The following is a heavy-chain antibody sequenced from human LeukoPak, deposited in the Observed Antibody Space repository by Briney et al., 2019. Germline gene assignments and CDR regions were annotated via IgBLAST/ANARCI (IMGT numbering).Heavy chain of an antibody. V-gene: IGHV1-18*01. CDR1: GYTFTSYG. Sequence: ASVKVSCKASGYTFTSYGISWVRQAPGQGLEWMGWISAYNGNTNYAQKLQGRVTMTTDTSTSTAYMELRSLRSDDTAVYYCARVVPCSSTSCGWFDPWGQGTLVTVSS. CDR3: ARVVPCSSTSCGWFDP. J-gene: IGHJ5*02. CDR2: ISAYNGNT. D-gene: IGHD2-2*01.